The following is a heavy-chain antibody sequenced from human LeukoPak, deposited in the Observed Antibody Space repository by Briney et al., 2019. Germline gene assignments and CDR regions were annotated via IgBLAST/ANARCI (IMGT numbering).Heavy chain of an antibody. CDR3: ARCLNTYYYDNSGYSPEHYYMDV. J-gene: IGHJ6*03. V-gene: IGHV4-4*07. CDR1: GDSISNYY. CDR2: IYASGSS. Sequence: PSETLSLTCTVSGDSISNYYWSWVRQPAGKGLEWIGRIYASGSSNYNPSRKSRITMSVDTSKNQFSLKLSSVTAADTAVYYCARCLNTYYYDNSGYSPEHYYMDVWGKGTTVIVSS. D-gene: IGHD3-22*01.